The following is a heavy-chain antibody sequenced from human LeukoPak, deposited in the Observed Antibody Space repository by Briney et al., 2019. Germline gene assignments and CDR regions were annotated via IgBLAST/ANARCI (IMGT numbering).Heavy chain of an antibody. CDR1: GFTFRTYW. CDR3: ARRPNAAFDI. D-gene: IGHD2-8*01. V-gene: IGHV3-7*01. CDR2: IELDGSEK. J-gene: IGHJ3*02. Sequence: GGSLRLSCAASGFTFRTYWMTWVRQAPGKGLEWVANIELDGSEKHYVDSLEGRFTISRDNAKNSLYLQMNSLRAEDTAVYYCARRPNAAFDIWGQGTMVTVSS.